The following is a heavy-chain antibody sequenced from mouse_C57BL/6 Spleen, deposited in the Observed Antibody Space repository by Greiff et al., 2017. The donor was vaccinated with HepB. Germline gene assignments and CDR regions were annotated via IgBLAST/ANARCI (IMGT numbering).Heavy chain of an antibody. CDR1: GYTFTDYY. J-gene: IGHJ2*01. Sequence: VQLKESGPVLVKPGASVKMSCKASGYTFTDYYMNWVKQSHGKSLECIGVINPYNGGTSYNQKFKGKATLTVDKSSSTAYMELNSLTSEDSAVYYCARSYDGYYVFDYWGQGTTLTVSS. CDR3: ARSYDGYYVFDY. V-gene: IGHV1-19*01. CDR2: INPYNGGT. D-gene: IGHD2-3*01.